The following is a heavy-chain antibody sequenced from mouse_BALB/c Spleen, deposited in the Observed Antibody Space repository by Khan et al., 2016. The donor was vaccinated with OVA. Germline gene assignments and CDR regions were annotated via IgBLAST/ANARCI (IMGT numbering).Heavy chain of an antibody. CDR1: GYSITNDYA. J-gene: IGHJ2*01. CDR2: ISYSGNT. D-gene: IGHD4-1*01. V-gene: IGHV3-2*02. Sequence: EVQLQESGPGLVKPSQSLSLTCTVTGYSITNDYAWNWIRQFPGNKLEWMGYISYSGNTGYNPSLKSRIYITRDTSKNQFFLQWNSVTTEDTATYYCAREDLTLDYWGQGTTLTVSS. CDR3: AREDLTLDY.